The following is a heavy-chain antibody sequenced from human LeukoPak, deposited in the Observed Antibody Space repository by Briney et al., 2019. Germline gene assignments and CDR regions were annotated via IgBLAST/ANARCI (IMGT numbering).Heavy chain of an antibody. CDR3: ARGGSSWYPYYFDY. D-gene: IGHD6-13*01. Sequence: SQTLSLTCAVSGGSISSGRYSWSWIRQPPGKGLEWIGYTYHSGGSHYNPSLKSRVTISVDRSKNQFSLELNSVTAADTAVYYCARGGSSWYPYYFDYWGQGTLVTVSS. J-gene: IGHJ4*02. CDR2: TYHSGGS. CDR1: GGSISSGRYS. V-gene: IGHV4-30-2*01.